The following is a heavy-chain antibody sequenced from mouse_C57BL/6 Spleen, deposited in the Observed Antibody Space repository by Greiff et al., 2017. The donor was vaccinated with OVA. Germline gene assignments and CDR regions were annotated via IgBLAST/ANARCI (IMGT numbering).Heavy chain of an antibody. V-gene: IGHV1-64*01. CDR1: GYTFTSYW. CDR2: IHPNSGST. D-gene: IGHD1-1*01. J-gene: IGHJ2*01. CDR3: ASPYYYGSSYFDY. Sequence: VQLQQPGAELVKPGASVKLSCKASGYTFTSYWMHWVTQRPGQGLEWIGMIHPNSGSTNYNEKFKSKATLTVDKSSSTAYMQLSSLTSEDSAVYYCASPYYYGSSYFDYWGQGTTLTVSS.